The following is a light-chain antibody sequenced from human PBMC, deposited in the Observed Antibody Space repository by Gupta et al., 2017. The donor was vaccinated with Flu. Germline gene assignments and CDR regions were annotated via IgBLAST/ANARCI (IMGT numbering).Light chain of an antibody. CDR1: QSISSY. J-gene: IGKJ1*01. Sequence: DLQMTQSPSSLSASVGDRVTITCRASQSISSYLNWYQQKPGKAPKLLIYAASSLQSGVPSRFSGSGSGTDFTLTISSLQPEDFATYYCQQSYSNPQTLGQGTKVEIK. V-gene: IGKV1-39*01. CDR2: AAS. CDR3: QQSYSNPQT.